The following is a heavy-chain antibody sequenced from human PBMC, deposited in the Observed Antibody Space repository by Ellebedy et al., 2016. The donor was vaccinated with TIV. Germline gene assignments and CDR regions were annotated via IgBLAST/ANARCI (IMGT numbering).Heavy chain of an antibody. CDR2: INHSGST. CDR1: GESLSDYY. D-gene: IGHD6-13*01. V-gene: IGHV4-34*01. J-gene: IGHJ4*02. Sequence: QTLSLTCAVYGESLSDYYWSWIRQPPGKGLEWMGEINHSGSTNNNPSLESRVTILVDTSKNRFSLSLRSMTAADTAVYYCARRSSGCGIAAPFDYWGQGSLVTVSS. CDR3: ARRSSGCGIAAPFDY.